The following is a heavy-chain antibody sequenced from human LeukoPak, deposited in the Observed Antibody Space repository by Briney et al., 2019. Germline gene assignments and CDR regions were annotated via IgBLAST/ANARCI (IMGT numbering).Heavy chain of an antibody. CDR3: ARDRANYDFWSGAYYYYYMDV. V-gene: IGHV6-1*01. Sequence: SQTLSLTCAISGDSVSSNSAAWNWIRQSPSRGLEWLGRTYYRSKWYNDYAVSVKSRITINPDTSKNQFSLQLNSVTPEDTAVYYCARDRANYDFWSGAYYYYYMDVWGKGTTVTVSS. CDR2: TYYRSKWYN. J-gene: IGHJ6*03. CDR1: GDSVSSNSAA. D-gene: IGHD3-3*01.